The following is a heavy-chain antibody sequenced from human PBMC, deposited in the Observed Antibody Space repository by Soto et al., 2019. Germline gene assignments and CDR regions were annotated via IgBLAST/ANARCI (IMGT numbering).Heavy chain of an antibody. J-gene: IGHJ4*02. D-gene: IGHD2-21*02. CDR1: GYTFTSYA. V-gene: IGHV1-3*01. Sequence: EASVKVSCKASGYTFTSYAMHWVRQAPGQRLEWMGWINAGNGNTKYSQKFQGRVTITRDTSASTAYMELSSLRSEDTAVYYCARDLCPYCGGDCPNDYWGQGTLVTVSS. CDR3: ARDLCPYCGGDCPNDY. CDR2: INAGNGNT.